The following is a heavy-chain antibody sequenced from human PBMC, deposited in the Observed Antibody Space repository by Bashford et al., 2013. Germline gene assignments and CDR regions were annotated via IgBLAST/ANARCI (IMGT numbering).Heavy chain of an antibody. J-gene: IGHJ4*02. CDR2: ISYSGTT. V-gene: IGHV4-31*03. D-gene: IGHD3-9*01. CDR3: ASCGLRSFDWS. Sequence: SETLSLTCTVAGGSISSPPYYWAWIRQLPGKGLEWIGHISYSGTTSYNPSLRSRLTISLDTSKNQFSLNLSSVTAADTAVYFCASCGLRSFDWSWGQGTLVTVSS. CDR1: GGSISSPPYY.